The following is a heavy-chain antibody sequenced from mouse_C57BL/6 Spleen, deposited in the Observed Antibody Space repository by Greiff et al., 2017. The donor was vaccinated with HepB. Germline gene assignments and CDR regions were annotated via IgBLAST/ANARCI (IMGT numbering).Heavy chain of an antibody. CDR2: INPNNGGT. J-gene: IGHJ1*03. Sequence: EVQLQQSGPELVKPGASVKISCKASGYTFTDYYMNWVKQSHGKSLEWIGDINPNNGGTSYNQKFKGKATLTVDKSSSTAYMELRSLTSEDSAVYYCARSEIDFDVWGTGTTVTVSS. CDR3: ARSEIDFDV. CDR1: GYTFTDYY. V-gene: IGHV1-26*01.